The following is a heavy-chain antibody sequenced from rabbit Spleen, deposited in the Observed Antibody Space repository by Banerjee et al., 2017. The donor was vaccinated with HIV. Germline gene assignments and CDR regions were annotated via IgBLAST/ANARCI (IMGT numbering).Heavy chain of an antibody. J-gene: IGHJ6*01. CDR2: IYVGDGST. CDR3: ARDTGSSFSRYGMDL. V-gene: IGHV1S47*01. D-gene: IGHD8-1*01. CDR1: GFSFSSSYY. Sequence: EESGGGLVQPEGSLTLTCTASGFSFSSSYYMCWVRQAPGKGPEWIACIYVGDGSTYYASWVNGRFTISRSTSLNTVTLQMTSLTVADTATYFCARDTGSSFSRYGMDLWGPGTLVTVS.